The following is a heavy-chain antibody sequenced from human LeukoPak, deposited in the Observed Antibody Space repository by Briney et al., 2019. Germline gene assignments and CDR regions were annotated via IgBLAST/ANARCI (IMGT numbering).Heavy chain of an antibody. CDR1: GFAFSSYA. CDR3: AREEGYIYGLLDF. Sequence: GGSLRLSCAASGFAFSSYAMSWVRQAPGKGLEWVSAISGSGGSTYYADSVKGRFTISRDNSKNTLYLQVNSLRADDTAVYYCAREEGYIYGLLDFWGQGVLVTVSS. CDR2: ISGSGGST. D-gene: IGHD5-18*01. J-gene: IGHJ4*02. V-gene: IGHV3-23*01.